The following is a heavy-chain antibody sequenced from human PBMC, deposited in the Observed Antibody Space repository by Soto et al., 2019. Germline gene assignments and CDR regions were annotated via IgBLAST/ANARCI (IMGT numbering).Heavy chain of an antibody. CDR2: IYYSGST. J-gene: IGHJ6*02. V-gene: IGHV4-39*07. CDR1: GGSISSSSYY. Sequence: SETLSLTCTVSGGSISSSSYYWGWIRQPPGKGLEWIGSIYYSGSTYYNPSLKSRVTISVDTSKNQFSLKLSSVTAADTAVYYCARVGITMVRGVIRDYYYYGMDVWGQGTTVTVSS. D-gene: IGHD3-10*01. CDR3: ARVGITMVRGVIRDYYYYGMDV.